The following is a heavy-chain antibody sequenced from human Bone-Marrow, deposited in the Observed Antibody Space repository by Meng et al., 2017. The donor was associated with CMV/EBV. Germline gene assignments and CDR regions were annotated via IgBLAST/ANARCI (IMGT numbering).Heavy chain of an antibody. V-gene: IGHV1-2*02. CDR3: ARSRVTFRSNPVGWFDP. CDR2: INPNSGGT. Sequence: ASVKVSCKASGYTFTGYYMHWVRQAPGQGLEWMGWINPNSGGTNYAQKFQGRVTMTRDTSISTAYMELSRLRSDDTAVYYCARSRVTFRSNPVGWFDPWGQGTLVTVSS. J-gene: IGHJ5*02. CDR1: GYTFTGYY. D-gene: IGHD3-10*01.